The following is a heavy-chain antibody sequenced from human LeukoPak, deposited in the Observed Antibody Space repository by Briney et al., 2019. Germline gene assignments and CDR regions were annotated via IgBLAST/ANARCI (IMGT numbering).Heavy chain of an antibody. D-gene: IGHD6-13*01. CDR3: ARSIVAGGTSPFDY. J-gene: IGHJ4*02. Sequence: GSLRLSCAASGFTFSSYSMNWVRQAPGKGLEWVSFISSSSGSIYYADSVKGRITISRDNAKNSLYLQMNSLRAEDTAVYYCARSIVAGGTSPFDYWGQGTLVTVSS. CDR2: ISSSSGSI. CDR1: GFTFSSYS. V-gene: IGHV3-48*04.